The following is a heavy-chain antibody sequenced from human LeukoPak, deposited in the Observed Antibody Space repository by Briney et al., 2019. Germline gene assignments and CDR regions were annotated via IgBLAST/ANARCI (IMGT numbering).Heavy chain of an antibody. CDR3: ASAYYDFWSGYYGY. CDR2: IKQDGSEK. V-gene: IGHV3-7*01. CDR1: GFTFSSYW. D-gene: IGHD3-3*01. J-gene: IGHJ4*02. Sequence: GGSLRLSCAASGFTFSSYWMSWVRQAPGKGLKWVANIKQDGSEKYYVDSVKGRFTISRDNAKNSLYLQMNSLRAEDTAVYYCASAYYDFWSGYYGYWGQGTLVTVSS.